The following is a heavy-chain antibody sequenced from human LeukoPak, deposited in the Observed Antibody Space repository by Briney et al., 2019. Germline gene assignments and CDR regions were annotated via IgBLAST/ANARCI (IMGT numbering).Heavy chain of an antibody. Sequence: ASVKVSCKASGYTFTSYDINWVRQATGQGLEWMGIINPSGGSTSYAQKFQGRVTMTRDTSTSTVYMELSSLRSEDTAVYYCAAAGWFGELSDYWGQGTLVTVPS. CDR2: INPSGGST. CDR1: GYTFTSYD. V-gene: IGHV1-46*01. CDR3: AAAGWFGELSDY. J-gene: IGHJ4*02. D-gene: IGHD3-10*01.